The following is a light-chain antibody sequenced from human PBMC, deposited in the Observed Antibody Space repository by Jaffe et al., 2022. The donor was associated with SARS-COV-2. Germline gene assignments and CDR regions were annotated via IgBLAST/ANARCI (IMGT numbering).Light chain of an antibody. CDR3: AAWDDSLNGYVV. CDR2: SDH. CDR1: RSNIGSNT. J-gene: IGLJ2*01. V-gene: IGLV1-44*01. Sequence: QSVLTQPPSASGTPGQRVTISCSGSRSNIGSNTVNWYQQLPGTAPKLLVYSDHHRPSGVPDRFSGSRSGTSASLAISGLQSEDEADYYCAAWDDSLNGYVVFGGGTQLTVL.